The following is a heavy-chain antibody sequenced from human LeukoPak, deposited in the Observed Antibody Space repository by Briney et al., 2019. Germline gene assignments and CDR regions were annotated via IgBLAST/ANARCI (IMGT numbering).Heavy chain of an antibody. D-gene: IGHD6-13*01. V-gene: IGHV3-30*02. J-gene: IGHJ4*02. CDR1: GFTFSGYG. Sequence: GGSLRLSCAASGFTFSGYGMHWVRQAPGKGLEWMVFIRYDGSDKYYADPVKGRFTISRDNSRNTLYLQMNSLRPDDTAVYYCAKDPGYSSTWFSHLDYWGQGTLVAVSS. CDR2: IRYDGSDK. CDR3: AKDPGYSSTWFSHLDY.